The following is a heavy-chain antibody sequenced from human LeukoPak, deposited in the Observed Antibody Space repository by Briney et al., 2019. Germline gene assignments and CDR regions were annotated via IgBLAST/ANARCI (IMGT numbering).Heavy chain of an antibody. D-gene: IGHD2-15*01. CDR1: GYTFTNYA. CDR3: AREWLSSGDSHYSH. V-gene: IGHV1-3*01. Sequence: ASVKVSCKTSGYTFTNYAIHWVRQAPGQRPEWMGWINSGNGNTKYSLEFQGRVAITRDTSASTAYMDLSSLRSDDTALYYCAREWLSSGDSHYSHWGQGTLVTVPS. CDR2: INSGNGNT. J-gene: IGHJ4*02.